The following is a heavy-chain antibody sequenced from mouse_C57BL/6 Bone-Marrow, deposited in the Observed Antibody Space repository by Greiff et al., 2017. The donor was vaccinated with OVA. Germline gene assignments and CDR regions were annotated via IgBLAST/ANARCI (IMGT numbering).Heavy chain of an antibody. CDR3: EREMDYYGSSYDYYAMDY. V-gene: IGHV5-16*01. CDR2: INSDGSST. Sequence: EVQLVESEGGLVQPGSSMKLSCTASGFTFSDYYMAWVRQVPEKGLEWVANINSDGSSTYYLDSLKSRFIISRDNAKNILYLQMSSLKSEDTATYYCEREMDYYGSSYDYYAMDYWGQGTSVTVSS. CDR1: GFTFSDYY. D-gene: IGHD1-1*01. J-gene: IGHJ4*01.